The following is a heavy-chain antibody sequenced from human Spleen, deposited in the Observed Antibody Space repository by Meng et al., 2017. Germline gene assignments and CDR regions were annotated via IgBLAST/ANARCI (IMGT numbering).Heavy chain of an antibody. CDR3: TKRRGSTVGYFDN. Sequence: QVQLVASGGGVVQSGKSLGLSCASARLQARGWSGWQLYHMAGSVKGRFTISRDNSKNTLYLQMNSLRDEDTAVYYCTKRRGSTVGYFDNWGQGTLVTVSS. D-gene: IGHD3-10*01. V-gene: IGHV3-30*18. CDR2: YHM. J-gene: IGHJ4*02.